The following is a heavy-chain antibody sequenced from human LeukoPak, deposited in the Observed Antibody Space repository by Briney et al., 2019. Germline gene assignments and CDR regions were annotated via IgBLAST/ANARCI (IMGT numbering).Heavy chain of an antibody. Sequence: SETLSLTCTVSGGSISSYYWSWIRQPPGKGLEWIGYIYYSGSTNYNPSLKSRVTISVDTSENQLSLKLSSVTAADTAVYYCARYSGSSGWYYAFDIWGQGTMVTVSS. CDR2: IYYSGST. D-gene: IGHD6-19*01. V-gene: IGHV4-59*01. CDR3: ARYSGSSGWYYAFDI. CDR1: GGSISSYY. J-gene: IGHJ3*02.